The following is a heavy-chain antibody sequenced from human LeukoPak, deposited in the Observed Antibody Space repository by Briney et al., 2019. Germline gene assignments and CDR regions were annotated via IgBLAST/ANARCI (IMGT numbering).Heavy chain of an antibody. D-gene: IGHD5-18*01. V-gene: IGHV3-53*01. CDR2: IYSGGST. J-gene: IGHJ4*02. Sequence: GGSLRLSCAASGFTVSSNYMSWVRQAPGKGLEWVSVIYSGGSTYYADSVKGRFTISRDNSKNTLYLQMNSLRAQDTAVYYCARDSRGYSYGYFDYWGQGTLVTVSS. CDR1: GFTVSSNY. CDR3: ARDSRGYSYGYFDY.